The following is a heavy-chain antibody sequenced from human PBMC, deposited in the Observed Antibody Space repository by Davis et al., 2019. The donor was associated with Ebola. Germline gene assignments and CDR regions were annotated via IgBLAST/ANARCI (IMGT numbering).Heavy chain of an antibody. V-gene: IGHV3-23*01. J-gene: IGHJ4*02. CDR1: GFTFSNYG. CDR2: ISDSGGKT. CDR3: ARVRWTSGYYFDY. Sequence: GESLKISCAASGFTFSNYGMNWVRQAPGKGLEWVSGISDSGGKTHYADSVKGRFTISRDNSKNTLYLQMNSLRAEDTAVYYCARVRWTSGYYFDYWGQGTLVTVSS. D-gene: IGHD3-22*01.